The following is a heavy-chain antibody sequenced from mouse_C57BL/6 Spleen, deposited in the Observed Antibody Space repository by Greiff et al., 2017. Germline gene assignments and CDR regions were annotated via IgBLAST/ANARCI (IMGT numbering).Heavy chain of an antibody. CDR2: IHPNSGST. J-gene: IGHJ3*01. CDR3: ASWESNYLAWFAY. CDR1: GYTFTSYW. V-gene: IGHV1-64*01. Sequence: QVQLQQPGAELVKPGASVKLSCKASGYTFTSYWMHWVKQRPGQGLEWIGMIHPNSGSTNYNEKFKSKATLTVDKSSSTAYMQLSSLTSEDSAVYYCASWESNYLAWFAYWGQGTLVTVSA. D-gene: IGHD2-5*01.